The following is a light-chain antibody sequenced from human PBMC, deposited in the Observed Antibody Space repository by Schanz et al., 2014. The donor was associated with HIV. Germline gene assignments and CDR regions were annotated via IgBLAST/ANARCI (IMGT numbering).Light chain of an antibody. Sequence: EIVMTQSPGTLSVSPGERATLSCRASQTVSKNLAWYQQKPGQAPRLLVYGASTRATGVPARFSGSGSGTDFTLTISSLEPEDFAVYYCQQRSNWPPLTFGGGTKVEIK. CDR1: QTVSKN. J-gene: IGKJ4*01. CDR2: GAS. CDR3: QQRSNWPPLT. V-gene: IGKV3-11*01.